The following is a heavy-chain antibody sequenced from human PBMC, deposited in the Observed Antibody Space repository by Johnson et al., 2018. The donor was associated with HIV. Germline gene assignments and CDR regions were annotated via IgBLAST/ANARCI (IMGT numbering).Heavy chain of an antibody. J-gene: IGHJ3*02. Sequence: VQLVESGGGLVQPGGSLRLSCAASGFTFSSYWMNWVRQAPGKGLEWVANIKQDGSDKYYADSVKGRFTISRDNSKNTLYLQMNSLRAEDTAVYYCVSSGCQRCAFDIWGQGTVVTVSS. D-gene: IGHD6-19*01. CDR3: VSSGCQRCAFDI. CDR1: GFTFSSYW. V-gene: IGHV3-7*02. CDR2: IKQDGSDK.